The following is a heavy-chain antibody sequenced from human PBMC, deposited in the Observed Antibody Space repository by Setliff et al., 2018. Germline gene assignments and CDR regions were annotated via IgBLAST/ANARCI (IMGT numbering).Heavy chain of an antibody. CDR3: ASAGHSGSWFPFDAFHI. J-gene: IGHJ3*02. D-gene: IGHD6-13*01. V-gene: IGHV3-48*04. CDR2: IGESGNNI. Sequence: PGGSLRLSCEASGFTFSGYSMNWVRQAPGKGLEWVSYIGESGNNIHYADSVKGRCTISRDNAKNSLYLQMNSLRAEDTAVYYCASAGHSGSWFPFDAFHIWGQGTMVTVSS. CDR1: GFTFSGYS.